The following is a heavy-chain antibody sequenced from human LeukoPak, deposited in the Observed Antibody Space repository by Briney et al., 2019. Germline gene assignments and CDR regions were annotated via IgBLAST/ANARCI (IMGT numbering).Heavy chain of an antibody. Sequence: GGSLRLSCAASGFISSNYAMHWVRQAPGKGLESVAVISYDGSNKYYADSVKTRFTISRGNSKNTLFLQMNSLRAEDTAVYYCARGKQISGSWYFDHWGQGTLVTVSS. J-gene: IGHJ4*02. D-gene: IGHD6-13*01. CDR2: ISYDGSNK. CDR1: GFISSNYA. V-gene: IGHV3-30-3*01. CDR3: ARGKQISGSWYFDH.